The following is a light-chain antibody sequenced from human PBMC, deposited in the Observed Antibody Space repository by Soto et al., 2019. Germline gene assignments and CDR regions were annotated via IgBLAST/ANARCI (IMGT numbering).Light chain of an antibody. CDR3: QQCVSSPIT. CDR1: QDVGRNY. CDR2: DAA. Sequence: EIVLTQSPGTLSLSPGERATLSCRASQDVGRNYLAWYQQKPGQAPRLLIFDAARRATVIPDRFSGSGSGTDFTLTISRLEPEDLAVYYCQQCVSSPITFGQGTRLEIK. J-gene: IGKJ5*01. V-gene: IGKV3-20*01.